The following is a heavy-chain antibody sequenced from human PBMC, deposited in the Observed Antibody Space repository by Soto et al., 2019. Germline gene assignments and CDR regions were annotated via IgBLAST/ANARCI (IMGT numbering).Heavy chain of an antibody. J-gene: IGHJ4*02. CDR2: ISGDGSDK. V-gene: IGHV3-30*18. D-gene: IGHD2-15*01. CDR1: GFTFSAFG. Sequence: QVQVVESGGGVVQPERSLRLSCAISGFTFSAFGMHGVRQAPGKGLEWVAAISGDGSDKYYVGSVPGRFTISRDKTKNALYMQMNSLRSDDTDVYYCPKCTAVARDQVANWGQGTLVTVS. CDR3: PKCTAVARDQVAN.